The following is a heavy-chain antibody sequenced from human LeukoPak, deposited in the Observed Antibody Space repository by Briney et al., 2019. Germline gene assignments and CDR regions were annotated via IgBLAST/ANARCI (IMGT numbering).Heavy chain of an antibody. CDR2: INPNTGGT. CDR3: ASYPRYTSSPPFDY. V-gene: IGHV1-2*02. CDR1: GYTFTGYY. Sequence: ASVKVSCKASGYTFTGYYMHWVRQAPGQGLEWMGWINPNTGGTDYAQKLQGRVTMTRDTAISTAYMELRRLTSDDTAVYYCASYPRYTSSPPFDYWGQGTLVTVSS. J-gene: IGHJ4*02. D-gene: IGHD6-19*01.